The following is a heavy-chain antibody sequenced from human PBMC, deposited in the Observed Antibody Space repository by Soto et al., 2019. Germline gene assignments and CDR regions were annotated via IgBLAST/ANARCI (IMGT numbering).Heavy chain of an antibody. CDR2: IIPIFGTA. CDR1: GGTFSSYA. V-gene: IGHV1-69*01. D-gene: IGHD1-26*01. Sequence: QVQLVQSGAEVKKPGSSVKVSCKASGGTFSSYAISWVRQAPGQGLEWVGGIIPIFGTANYEQKFQGRVTITADESTSTAYMELSSLSSEDTAVYYCARDNSESYFPPDYWGQGTLVTVSS. CDR3: ARDNSESYFPPDY. J-gene: IGHJ4*02.